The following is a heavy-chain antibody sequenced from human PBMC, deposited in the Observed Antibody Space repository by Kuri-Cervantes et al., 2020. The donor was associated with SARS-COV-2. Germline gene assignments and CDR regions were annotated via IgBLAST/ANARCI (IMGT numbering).Heavy chain of an antibody. D-gene: IGHD6-6*01. J-gene: IGHJ6*02. CDR2: ISSSSSYI. Sequence: GGSLRLSCAASGFTFSSYSMNWVRQAPGKGLEWVSSISSSSSYIYYADSVKGRFTISRDNAKNSLYLQMNSLRAEDTAVYYCAREARSIVWDYYYGMDVWGQGTTVTVSS. CDR1: GFTFSSYS. V-gene: IGHV3-21*01. CDR3: AREARSIVWDYYYGMDV.